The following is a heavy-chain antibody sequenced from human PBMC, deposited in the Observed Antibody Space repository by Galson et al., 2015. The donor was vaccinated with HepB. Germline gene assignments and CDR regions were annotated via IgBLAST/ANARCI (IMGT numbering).Heavy chain of an antibody. Sequence: SLRLSCAASGFTFSGYEMNWVRQAPGKGLEWVSFISSVGSTIKYAESVKGRFTISRDNAKNSLYLQMNSLRAKDTALYYCARDRGAAGMDVWGQGTTVTVSS. CDR1: GFTFSGYE. CDR3: ARDRGAAGMDV. D-gene: IGHD3-10*01. CDR2: ISSVGSTI. J-gene: IGHJ6*02. V-gene: IGHV3-48*03.